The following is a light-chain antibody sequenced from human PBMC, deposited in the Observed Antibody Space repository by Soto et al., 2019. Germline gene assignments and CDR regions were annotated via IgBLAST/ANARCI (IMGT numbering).Light chain of an antibody. Sequence: DIQMTQSPSTLSASVGDRVTITCRASQSISSWLAWYQQKPGKAPKLLIYDASSLESGVPSRFSGSGSGTEFTLTISSLQPDDFAVYYCHQYSNWYSFGQGTKLEIK. CDR2: DAS. CDR3: HQYSNWYS. CDR1: QSISSW. J-gene: IGKJ2*03. V-gene: IGKV1-5*01.